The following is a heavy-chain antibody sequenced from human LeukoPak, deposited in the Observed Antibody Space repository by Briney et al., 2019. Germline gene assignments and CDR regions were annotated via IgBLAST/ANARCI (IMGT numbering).Heavy chain of an antibody. V-gene: IGHV1-2*02. CDR3: ARDHCSSPGCYEDYYYGLDV. CDR1: GYTFTDYY. Sequence: GASVKVSCKASGYTFTDYYMHWVRQAPGQGLEWLGWINPNSGGTNYAQKFQGRVTMTRDTSISTAYMELSRLRSDDTAVYYCARDHCSSPGCYEDYYYGLDVWGQGTTVTVSS. CDR2: INPNSGGT. J-gene: IGHJ6*02. D-gene: IGHD2-2*01.